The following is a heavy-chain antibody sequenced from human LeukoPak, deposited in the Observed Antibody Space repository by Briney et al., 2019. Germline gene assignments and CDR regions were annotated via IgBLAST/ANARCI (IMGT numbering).Heavy chain of an antibody. V-gene: IGHV7-4-1*02. CDR1: GYTFTSYA. Sequence: ASVKVSCKASGYTFTSYAMNWVRQAPGQGLEWMGWINTNTGNPTYAQGFTGRFVFSLDTSVSTAYLQISSLKAEDTAVYYCAREAQLWHSRFYYYYMDVWGKGTTVTVSS. D-gene: IGHD5-18*01. CDR3: AREAQLWHSRFYYYYMDV. J-gene: IGHJ6*03. CDR2: INTNTGNP.